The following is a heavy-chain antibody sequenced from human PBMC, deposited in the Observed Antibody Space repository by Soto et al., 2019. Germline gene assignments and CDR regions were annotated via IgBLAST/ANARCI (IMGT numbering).Heavy chain of an antibody. CDR1: GFSFSIYE. CDR3: ARDGGTDYYGMDV. J-gene: IGHJ6*02. V-gene: IGHV3-48*03. CDR2: ITSSGKTT. D-gene: IGHD3-16*01. Sequence: PGGSLRLSCAASGFSFSIYEMDWVRQAPGMGLEWISYITSSGKTTYYADSVKGRFTISRDNAKNSLFLQMNSLRAEDTAVYYCARDGGTDYYGMDVWGPGTTVTSP.